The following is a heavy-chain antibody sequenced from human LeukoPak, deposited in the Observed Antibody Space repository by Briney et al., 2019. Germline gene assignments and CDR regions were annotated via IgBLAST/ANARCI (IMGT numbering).Heavy chain of an antibody. Sequence: ASVKVSCKVSGYTLTELSMHWVRQAPGKGLEWMGGFDPEDGETIYAQKFQGRVTMTEDTSTDTAYMELSSLRSEVTAVYYCATDLMRPCGGDCGDYWGQGTLVTVSS. D-gene: IGHD2-21*02. V-gene: IGHV1-24*01. CDR1: GYTLTELS. J-gene: IGHJ4*02. CDR3: ATDLMRPCGGDCGDY. CDR2: FDPEDGET.